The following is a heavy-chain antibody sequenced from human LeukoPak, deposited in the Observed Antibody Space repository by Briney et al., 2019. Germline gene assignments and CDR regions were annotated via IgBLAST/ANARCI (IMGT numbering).Heavy chain of an antibody. CDR2: INPSGGST. J-gene: IGHJ4*02. V-gene: IGHV1-46*01. CDR1: GYTFTSYY. CDR3: AREPAGEVSSAFDY. D-gene: IGHD3-3*01. Sequence: ASVKVSCKASGYTFTSYYMHWVRQAPGQGLEWMGIINPSGGSTSYAQKFQDRVTMTRDMSTSTVYMELSSLRSEDTAIYYCAREPAGEVSSAFDYWGQGTLVTVSS.